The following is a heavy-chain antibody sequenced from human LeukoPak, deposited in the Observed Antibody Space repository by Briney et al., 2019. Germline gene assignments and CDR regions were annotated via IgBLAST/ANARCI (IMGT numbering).Heavy chain of an antibody. CDR3: ARDIGLWFGELEGPYGMDV. J-gene: IGHJ6*02. CDR2: INPSGGST. CDR1: GYTXTSYY. D-gene: IGHD3-10*01. V-gene: IGHV1-46*01. Sequence: GASVKVSCKASGYTXTSYYMHWVRQAPGQGLEWMGIINPSGGSTSYAQKFQGRVTMTRDTSTSTVYMELSSLRSEDTAVYYCARDIGLWFGELEGPYGMDVWGQGTTVTVSS.